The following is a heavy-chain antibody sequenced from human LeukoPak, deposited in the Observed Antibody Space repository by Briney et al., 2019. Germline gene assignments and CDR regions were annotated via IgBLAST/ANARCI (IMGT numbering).Heavy chain of an antibody. J-gene: IGHJ4*02. CDR2: LNPNSGNT. CDR1: GYTFTIYD. V-gene: IGHV1-8*01. Sequence: ASVKVSCKASGYTFTIYDINWVRQATGQGLEWMGWLNPNSGNTGYAQKFQGRVTMTRNTSISTAYMELRSLRSDDTAVYYCARAPRWYYDSSGYYHFDYWGQGTLVTVSS. CDR3: ARAPRWYYDSSGYYHFDY. D-gene: IGHD3-22*01.